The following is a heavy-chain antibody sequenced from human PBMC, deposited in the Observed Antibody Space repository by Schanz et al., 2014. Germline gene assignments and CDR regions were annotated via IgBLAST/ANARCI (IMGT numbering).Heavy chain of an antibody. D-gene: IGHD6-19*01. J-gene: IGHJ3*02. CDR3: ARDLTHDTSYWYYWAFDI. CDR1: GGSFSGYY. CDR2: IHHSGST. Sequence: QVQLQQWGAGLLKPSETLSLTCAVYGGSFSGYYWTWIRQPPGKGLEWIGEIHHSGSTNYNPSLKSRVTISADTSKNQFSLKMRSVTAADTAVYYCARDLTHDTSYWYYWAFDIWGQGTMVTVSS. V-gene: IGHV4-34*01.